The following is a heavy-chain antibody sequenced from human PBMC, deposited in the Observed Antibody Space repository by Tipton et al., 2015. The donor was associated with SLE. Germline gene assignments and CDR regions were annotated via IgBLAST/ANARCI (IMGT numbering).Heavy chain of an antibody. CDR2: IYYSGST. Sequence: LRLSCTVSGGSISSHYWSWIRQPPGKGLEWIGSIYYSGSTYYNPSLESRVTISVDTSKNQFSLKLSSVTAADTAVYYCARAVSSGWYARSDYWGQGTLVTVSS. J-gene: IGHJ4*02. D-gene: IGHD6-19*01. CDR3: ARAVSSGWYARSDY. CDR1: GGSISSHY. V-gene: IGHV4-59*11.